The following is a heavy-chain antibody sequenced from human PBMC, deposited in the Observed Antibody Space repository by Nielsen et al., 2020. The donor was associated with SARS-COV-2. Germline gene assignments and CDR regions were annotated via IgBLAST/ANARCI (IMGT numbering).Heavy chain of an antibody. Sequence: ASVKVSCKASGYTFTSYYMHWVRQAPGQGLEWMGWINPNSGGTNYAQKFQGRVTMTRDTSISTAYMELSRLRSDDTAVYYCARGDDYGDYSDYWGQGTLVTVSS. D-gene: IGHD4-17*01. J-gene: IGHJ4*02. V-gene: IGHV1-2*02. CDR1: GYTFTSYY. CDR3: ARGDDYGDYSDY. CDR2: INPNSGGT.